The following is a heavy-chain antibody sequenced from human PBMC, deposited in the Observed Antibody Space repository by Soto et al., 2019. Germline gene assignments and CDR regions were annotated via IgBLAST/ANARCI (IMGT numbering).Heavy chain of an antibody. J-gene: IGHJ4*02. V-gene: IGHV6-1*01. CDR1: GGSVSNNNTV. CDR2: TYYRSKWYN. CDR3: ARAKDYDFWSGYFIR. D-gene: IGHD3-3*01. Sequence: SQTLSLTCAISGGSVSNNNTVWNWIRQSPSRGLECLGRTYYRSKWYNDYAVSVKSRITINPDTSKNQFSLQLNSVTPEDTAVYYCARAKDYDFWSGYFIRWGQGSLVTVSS.